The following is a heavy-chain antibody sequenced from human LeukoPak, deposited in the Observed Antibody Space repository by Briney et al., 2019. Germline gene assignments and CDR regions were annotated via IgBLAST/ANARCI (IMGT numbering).Heavy chain of an antibody. D-gene: IGHD6-19*01. CDR3: TRKQWVEYYFDS. CDR2: ISATGNT. V-gene: IGHV4-61*02. CDR1: GDSITNDNHH. Sequence: SETLSLTCTVSGDSITNDNHHWSWIRQPAGKGLEWIGRISATGNTNYNPSLKSRVTISADTSKNQFSLRLSSVTAADTAVYYCTRKQWVEYYFDSWGQGTLVTVSS. J-gene: IGHJ4*02.